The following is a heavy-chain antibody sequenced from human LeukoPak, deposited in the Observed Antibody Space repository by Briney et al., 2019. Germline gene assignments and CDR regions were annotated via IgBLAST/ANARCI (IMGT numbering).Heavy chain of an antibody. J-gene: IGHJ3*02. CDR1: GGSFSGYY. D-gene: IGHD3-9*01. CDR2: INHSGST. Sequence: PSETLSLTCAVYGGSFSGYYRSWIRQPPGKGLEWIGEINHSGSTNYNPSLKSRVTISVDTSKNQFSLKLSSVTAADTAVYYCARVFTIFYHKRAFDIWGQGTMVAVSS. CDR3: ARVFTIFYHKRAFDI. V-gene: IGHV4-34*01.